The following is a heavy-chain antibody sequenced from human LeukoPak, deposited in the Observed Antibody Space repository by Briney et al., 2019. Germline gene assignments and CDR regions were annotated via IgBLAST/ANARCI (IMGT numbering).Heavy chain of an antibody. V-gene: IGHV4-39*01. CDR2: IYYSGST. CDR1: GGSISSSSYY. CDR3: ASLLRFLEWFSYGMDV. D-gene: IGHD3-3*01. J-gene: IGHJ6*02. Sequence: SETLSLPCPVSGGSISSSSYYWGWIRHPPGKGLGWIGGIYYSGSTYYNPPLKSQFTISVDTSKNQFSLKLSSVTAADTAVYYCASLLRFLEWFSYGMDVWGQGTTVTVSS.